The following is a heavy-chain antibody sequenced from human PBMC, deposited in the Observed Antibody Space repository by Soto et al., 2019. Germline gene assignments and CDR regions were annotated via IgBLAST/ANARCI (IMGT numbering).Heavy chain of an antibody. CDR1: GGSINSGGYC. CDR2: ISYGGST. Sequence: QVQLQESGPGLVKPSQTLSLTCTVSGGSINSGGYCWNWIRQHPGKGLDWIGCISYGGSTSYNPSLKSRVTISVDTSKNQFSLKLTSETAADTAVYYCSRGILVWGQGALITVSS. CDR3: SRGILV. J-gene: IGHJ4*02. V-gene: IGHV4-31*03. D-gene: IGHD5-18*01.